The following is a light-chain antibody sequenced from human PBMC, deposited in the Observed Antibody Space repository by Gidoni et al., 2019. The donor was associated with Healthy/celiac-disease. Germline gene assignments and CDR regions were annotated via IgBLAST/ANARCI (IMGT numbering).Light chain of an antibody. J-gene: IGKJ4*01. CDR3: QQRSNWPLT. Sequence: EIVLTQSPATLSLSPGERATLSCRASQSVSSYLAWYQQKPGQAPRLLLYDASNRAPGIPARFSGSGSGTDFTLTISSLEPEEFAVYYCQQRSNWPLTFGGGTKVEIK. CDR2: DAS. CDR1: QSVSSY. V-gene: IGKV3-11*01.